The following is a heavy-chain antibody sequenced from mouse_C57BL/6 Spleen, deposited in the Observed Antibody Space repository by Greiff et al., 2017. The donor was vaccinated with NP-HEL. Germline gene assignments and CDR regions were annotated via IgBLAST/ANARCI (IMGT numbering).Heavy chain of an antibody. CDR2: IHPNSGST. CDR1: GYTFTSYW. Sequence: QVQLKQSGAELVKPGASVKLSCKASGYTFTSYWMHWVKQRPGQGLEWIGMIHPNSGSTNYNEKFKSKATLTVDKSSSTAYMQLSSLTSEDSAVYYCARSVQLRPLDYWGQGTTLTVSS. J-gene: IGHJ2*01. CDR3: ARSVQLRPLDY. D-gene: IGHD3-2*02. V-gene: IGHV1-64*01.